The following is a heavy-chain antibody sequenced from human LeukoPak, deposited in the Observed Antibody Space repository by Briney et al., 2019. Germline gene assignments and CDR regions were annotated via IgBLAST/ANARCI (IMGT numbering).Heavy chain of an antibody. CDR2: IYSGGDT. CDR3: AKNAAAQQLVHYFDY. CDR1: GFTVSSNY. Sequence: GGSLRLSCAASGFTVSSNYMSWVRQAPRKGLEWVSLIYSGGDTYYADSVKGRFTISRDNSKNTLYLQMNSLRAEDTAVYYCAKNAAAQQLVHYFDYWGQGTLVTVSS. V-gene: IGHV3-53*01. D-gene: IGHD6-13*01. J-gene: IGHJ4*02.